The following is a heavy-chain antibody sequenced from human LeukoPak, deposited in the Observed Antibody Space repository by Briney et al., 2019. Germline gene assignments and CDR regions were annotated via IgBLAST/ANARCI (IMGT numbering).Heavy chain of an antibody. Sequence: SETLSLTCTVSGGSISSYYWSWIRQPAGKGLEWIGRIYTSGSTNYNPSLKSRVTKSVDTSKNQFSLKLSSVTAADTAVYYCARDAVPAARGSLYYYYGMDVWGQGTTVTVSS. J-gene: IGHJ6*02. CDR3: ARDAVPAARGSLYYYYGMDV. CDR2: IYTSGST. D-gene: IGHD2-2*01. V-gene: IGHV4-4*07. CDR1: GGSISSYY.